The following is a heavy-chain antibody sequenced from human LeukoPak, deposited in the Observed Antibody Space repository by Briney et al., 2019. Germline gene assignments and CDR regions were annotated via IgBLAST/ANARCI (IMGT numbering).Heavy chain of an antibody. CDR2: ISGLSSYT. V-gene: IGHV3-21*01. CDR1: GFTFSDYD. Sequence: GGPLRLSCSASGFTFSDYDMNWVRQAPGKGLEWVSSISGLSSYTYYGESVKGRFSISRDNAKNSLYLQMNSLGAEDTATYYCGRAFPPLRTSSAGDLWGQGILVTVSS. CDR3: GRAFPPLRTSSAGDL. J-gene: IGHJ4*02. D-gene: IGHD3-16*01.